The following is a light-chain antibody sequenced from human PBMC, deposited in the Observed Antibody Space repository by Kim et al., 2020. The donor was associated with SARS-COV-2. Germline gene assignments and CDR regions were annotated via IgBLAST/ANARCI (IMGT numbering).Light chain of an antibody. CDR3: AAWDDSRTVL. Sequence: QSVLTQPPSASGTPGQRVTISCSGSISNIGTNTVNWYQQLPGTAPKLLIYSNNQRPSGVPDRFSGSKSGTSASLATSGLQSDDEADYYCAAWDDSRTVLFGGGTQLTVL. V-gene: IGLV1-44*01. J-gene: IGLJ2*01. CDR2: SNN. CDR1: ISNIGTNT.